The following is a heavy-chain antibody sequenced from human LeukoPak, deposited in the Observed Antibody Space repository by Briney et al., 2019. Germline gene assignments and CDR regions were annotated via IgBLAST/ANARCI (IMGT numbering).Heavy chain of an antibody. Sequence: PGGSLRLSCAASGFTFSSNAMNWVRQAPGKGLEWVSRISGSGRNTYYADSVKGRLTISRDNSKNTLYLQMNSLRAEDTAVYYCAKASCGGECYYAMDVWGQGTTVTVSS. CDR1: GFTFSSNA. CDR2: ISGSGRNT. V-gene: IGHV3-23*01. J-gene: IGHJ6*02. D-gene: IGHD2-21*01. CDR3: AKASCGGECYYAMDV.